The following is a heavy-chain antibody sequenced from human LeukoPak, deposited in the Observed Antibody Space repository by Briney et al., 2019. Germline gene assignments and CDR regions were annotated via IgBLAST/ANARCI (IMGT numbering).Heavy chain of an antibody. J-gene: IGHJ4*02. D-gene: IGHD6-19*01. V-gene: IGHV4-59*01. CDR1: GGSISSYY. CDR2: IYYSGST. CDR3: ARDQAGTFDY. Sequence: SETLSLTCTVSGGSISSYYWSWLRQPPGKGLEWIGYIYYSGSTNYNPSLKSRVTISVGTSKNQFSLKLSSVTAADTAVYYCARDQAGTFDYWGQGTLVTVSS.